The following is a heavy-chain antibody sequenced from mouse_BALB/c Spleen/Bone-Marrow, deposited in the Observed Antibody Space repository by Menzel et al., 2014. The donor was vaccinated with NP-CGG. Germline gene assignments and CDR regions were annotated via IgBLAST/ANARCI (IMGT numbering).Heavy chain of an antibody. D-gene: IGHD1-1*01. Sequence: EVMLVESGGGLVQPGGSLKLSCATSGFDFSRYWLSWVRQAPGKGLEWIGEINPDSSTINYTPSLKDKFIISRDNAKNTLYPPISKGRSEKTPLYYCTTLNHYDNLFVWKAGATATISS. CDR3: TTLNHYDNLFV. CDR1: GFDFSRYW. J-gene: IGHJ1*01. V-gene: IGHV4-1*02. CDR2: INPDSSTI.